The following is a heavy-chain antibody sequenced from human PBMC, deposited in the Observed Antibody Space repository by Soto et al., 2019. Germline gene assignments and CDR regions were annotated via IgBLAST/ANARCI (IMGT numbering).Heavy chain of an antibody. V-gene: IGHV1-69*13. J-gene: IGHJ4*02. CDR2: IIPIFGTA. CDR3: ARDVLSPLAVSDFDY. Sequence: ASVKVSCKASGGTFSSYAISWVRQAPGQGLEWMGGIIPIFGTANYAQKFQGRVTITADESTSTAYMELSSLRSEDTAMYYCARDVLSPLAVSDFDYWGQGTLVTVSS. CDR1: GGTFSSYA.